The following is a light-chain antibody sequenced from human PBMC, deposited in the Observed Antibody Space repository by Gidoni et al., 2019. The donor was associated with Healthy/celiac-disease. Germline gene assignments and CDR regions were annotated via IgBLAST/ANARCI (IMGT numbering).Light chain of an antibody. V-gene: IGLV3-9*01. Sequence: SYELSQPLPVSVALGQTARLTCGGNTIGSKNVHWYQQKPGQAPVLVIYRDSNRPSGIPARFAGSNAGKTATLTTSRAKDGDEDDYYCQVWDSSTVVFGGGTKLTVL. CDR3: QVWDSSTVV. CDR2: RDS. CDR1: TIGSKN. J-gene: IGLJ2*01.